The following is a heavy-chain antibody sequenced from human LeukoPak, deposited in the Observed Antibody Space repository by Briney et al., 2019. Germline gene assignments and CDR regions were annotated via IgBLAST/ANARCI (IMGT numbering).Heavy chain of an antibody. CDR2: INHSGST. J-gene: IGHJ4*02. Sequence: SETLSLTCAVYGGSFSGYYWSWIRQPPGKGLEWIGEINHSGSTNYNPSLKSRVTISVDTSKNQFSLKLSSVTAADTAVYDCARVAAAGRVYWGQGTLVTVSS. V-gene: IGHV4-34*01. CDR1: GGSFSGYY. CDR3: ARVAAAGRVY. D-gene: IGHD6-13*01.